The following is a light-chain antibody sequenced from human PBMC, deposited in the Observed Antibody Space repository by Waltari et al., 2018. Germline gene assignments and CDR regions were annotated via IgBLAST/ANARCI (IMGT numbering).Light chain of an antibody. CDR2: KAS. CDR1: QSISSW. V-gene: IGKV1-5*03. CDR3: QQYKSYPLT. J-gene: IGKJ4*01. Sequence: DIQMTQYPSTLSASVGDRVTITCRASQSISSWLAWYQQKPGKAPKLLIYKASSLESGVPSRFSGSGSETEFTLTISSLQPDDFATYYCQQYKSYPLTFGGGTKVEIK.